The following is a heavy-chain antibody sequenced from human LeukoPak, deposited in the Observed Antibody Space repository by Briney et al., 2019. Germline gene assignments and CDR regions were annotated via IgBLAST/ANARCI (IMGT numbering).Heavy chain of an antibody. CDR1: GFTVSSNY. Sequence: GGSLRLSCAASGFTVSSNYMSWVRQAPGKGLEWVSVIYSGGSTYYADSVKGRFTISRDNSKNTLYLQMNSLRTKDTAVYYCARDRTYDYYDNSGSKNYGMDVWGQGTTVTVSS. CDR2: IYSGGST. V-gene: IGHV3-66*01. CDR3: ARDRTYDYYDNSGSKNYGMDV. D-gene: IGHD3-22*01. J-gene: IGHJ6*02.